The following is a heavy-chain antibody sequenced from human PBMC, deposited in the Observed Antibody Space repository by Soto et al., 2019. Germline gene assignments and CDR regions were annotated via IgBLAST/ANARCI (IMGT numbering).Heavy chain of an antibody. V-gene: IGHV3-74*01. CDR2: INGDGSNT. CDR3: ARGYRWGMDV. J-gene: IGHJ6*02. CDR1: EFTFSNYW. D-gene: IGHD3-16*02. Sequence: DVQLVESGGGLVQPGGSLRLSCAASEFTFSNYWFHWVRQTPGKGLMWVSRINGDGSNTFYADSVKGRFTISRDNAKNTLYLHMNSLRAEDTALYYCARGYRWGMDVWGQGTTVTVSS.